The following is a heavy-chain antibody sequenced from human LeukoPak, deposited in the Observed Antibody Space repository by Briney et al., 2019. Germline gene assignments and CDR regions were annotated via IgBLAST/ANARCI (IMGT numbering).Heavy chain of an antibody. J-gene: IGHJ4*02. V-gene: IGHV3-74*01. D-gene: IGHD3-10*01. CDR2: IRGDGGDT. Sequence: GGSLRLSCAAPGLPFCDYWMHWVRHAPGKGLVWVSRIRGDGGDTSYADSVKGRFTVSRDNAKNTLYLQMNSLRAEDTAVYFCARDRVLGSGSSDYWGQGTLVTVSS. CDR1: GLPFCDYW. CDR3: ARDRVLGSGSSDY.